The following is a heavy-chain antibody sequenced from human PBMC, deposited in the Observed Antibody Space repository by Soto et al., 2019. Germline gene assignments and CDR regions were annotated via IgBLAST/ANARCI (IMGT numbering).Heavy chain of an antibody. D-gene: IGHD2-2*01. V-gene: IGHV3-73*02. J-gene: IGHJ6*02. CDR2: IRSKANTYAT. CDR1: GLPFSGSP. Sequence: EVQLVESGGDLVQPGGSLKLSCAASGLPFSGSPIHWVRQASGKGLEWVGRIRSKANTYATAYATSVKGRFTISRDVSKNTTYLQMNSLKTEDTAVYFCTSPGFGDFVDPYDYGIDVWGHGTTVTVSS. CDR3: TSPGFGDFVDPYDYGIDV.